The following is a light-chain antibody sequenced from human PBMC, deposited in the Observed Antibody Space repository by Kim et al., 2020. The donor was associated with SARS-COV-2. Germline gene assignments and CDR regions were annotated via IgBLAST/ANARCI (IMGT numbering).Light chain of an antibody. Sequence: SPGESAALSCSASQIVSSDYLAWYQLRPGQSPRLLIYGASSRATGIPDRFSGSGSGTDFILTISRLEPEDFAVYYCQHYGITLPVTFGGGTKVEI. V-gene: IGKV3-20*01. CDR3: QHYGITLPVT. CDR1: QIVSSDY. J-gene: IGKJ4*01. CDR2: GAS.